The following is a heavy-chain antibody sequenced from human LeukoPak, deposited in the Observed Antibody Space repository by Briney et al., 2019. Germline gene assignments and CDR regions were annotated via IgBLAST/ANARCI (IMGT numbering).Heavy chain of an antibody. CDR3: ARGRSYRNFDY. CDR1: GFNFIGYE. Sequence: GGYLRLYCVASGFNFIGYEMHWVRQAPGRGLEWVSYINSRGSTIYYGHSVKGRFTISRDNAENSLYLEMNSLRVEDTALYYCARGRSYRNFDYWGQGTLVTVSS. V-gene: IGHV3-48*03. D-gene: IGHD3-10*01. CDR2: INSRGSTI. J-gene: IGHJ4*02.